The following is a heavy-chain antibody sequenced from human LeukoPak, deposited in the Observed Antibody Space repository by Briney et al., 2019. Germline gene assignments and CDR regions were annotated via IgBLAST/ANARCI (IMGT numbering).Heavy chain of an antibody. D-gene: IGHD1-26*01. CDR2: IYYSGST. V-gene: IGHV4-39*01. J-gene: IGHJ6*03. Sequence: SETLSLTCTGSGGSISSSSYYWGWIRQPPGKGLEWIGSIYYSGSTYYNPSLKSRVTISVDTSKNQFSLKLSSVTAADTAVYYCARHAFSIVGATTGGYYYYYMDVWGKGTTVTVSS. CDR3: ARHAFSIVGATTGGYYYYYMDV. CDR1: GGSISSSSYY.